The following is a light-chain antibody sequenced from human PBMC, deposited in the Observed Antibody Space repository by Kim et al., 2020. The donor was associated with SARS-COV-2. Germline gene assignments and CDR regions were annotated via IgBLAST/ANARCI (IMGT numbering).Light chain of an antibody. CDR1: QSVSSS. V-gene: IGKV3-15*01. CDR3: QQNGAWPLT. J-gene: IGKJ4*01. Sequence: SVSPGERVTLSCWASQSVSSSLAWYQQKPGQAPRLLIHGASTRATGIPARFSGGGSGTEFTLTINSLQSEDFAVYYCQQNGAWPLTFGGGTKVEI. CDR2: GAS.